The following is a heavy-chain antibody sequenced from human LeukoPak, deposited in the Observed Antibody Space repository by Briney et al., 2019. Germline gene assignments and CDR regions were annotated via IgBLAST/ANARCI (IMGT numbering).Heavy chain of an antibody. CDR1: GFTFSTYS. V-gene: IGHV3-21*01. D-gene: IGHD1-26*01. Sequence: PGGSLRLSCAASGFTFSTYSMNWVRQAPGKGVEWVSSISSSSSYIYYADSVKGRFTISRDNAKNSLYLQMSSLRAEDTAVYYCARVQVAATGPIDYWGQGTLVTVSS. CDR3: ARVQVAATGPIDY. CDR2: ISSSSSYI. J-gene: IGHJ4*02.